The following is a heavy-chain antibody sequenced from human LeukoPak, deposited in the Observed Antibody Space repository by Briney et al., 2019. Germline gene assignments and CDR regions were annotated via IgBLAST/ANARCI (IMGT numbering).Heavy chain of an antibody. CDR1: GFTFSSYG. CDR3: AEGAFYGLNAFDI. V-gene: IGHV3-30*18. J-gene: IGHJ3*02. CDR2: ISYDGSNK. Sequence: GGSLRLSCAASGFTFSSYGMHWVRQAPGKGLEWVAVISYDGSNKYYADSVKGRFTISRDNSKNTLYLQMNSLRAEDTAVYYCAEGAFYGLNAFDIWGQGTMVTVSS. D-gene: IGHD2/OR15-2a*01.